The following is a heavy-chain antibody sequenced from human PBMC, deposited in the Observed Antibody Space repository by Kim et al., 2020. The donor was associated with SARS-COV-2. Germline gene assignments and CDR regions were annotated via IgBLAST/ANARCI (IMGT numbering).Heavy chain of an antibody. J-gene: IGHJ4*02. CDR3: AKDYPGYYIAYTLDY. Sequence: GGSLRLSCAASGFTFSSYGMHWVRQAPGKGLEWVAVISYDGSNKYYADSVKGRFTISRDNSKNTLYLQMNSLRAEDTAVYYCAKDYPGYYIAYTLDYWGQGTLVTVSS. V-gene: IGHV3-30*18. D-gene: IGHD3-9*01. CDR1: GFTFSSYG. CDR2: ISYDGSNK.